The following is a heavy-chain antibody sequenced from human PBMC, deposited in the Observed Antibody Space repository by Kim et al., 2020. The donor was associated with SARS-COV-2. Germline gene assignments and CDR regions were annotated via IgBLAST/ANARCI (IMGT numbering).Heavy chain of an antibody. D-gene: IGHD5-12*01. J-gene: IGHJ4*02. Sequence: ADSVKGRITVSRHNSKNTLYLQMNSLGAEDTAVYYCAKDLGLLRFYFDYWGQGTLVTVSS. CDR3: AKDLGLLRFYFDY. V-gene: IGHV3-23*01.